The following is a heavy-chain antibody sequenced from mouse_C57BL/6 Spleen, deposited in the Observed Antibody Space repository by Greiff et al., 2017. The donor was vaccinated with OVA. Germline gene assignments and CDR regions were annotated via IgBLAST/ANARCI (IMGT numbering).Heavy chain of an antibody. CDR1: GYSITSGYY. CDR3: AREGRFYAMDY. J-gene: IGHJ4*01. Sequence: DVQLVESGPGLVKPSQSLSLTCSVTGYSITSGYYWNWIRQFPGNKLEWMGYISYDGSNNYNPSLKNRISITRDTSKNQFFLKLNSVTTEDTATYYCAREGRFYAMDYWGQGTSVTVSS. V-gene: IGHV3-6*01. CDR2: ISYDGSN.